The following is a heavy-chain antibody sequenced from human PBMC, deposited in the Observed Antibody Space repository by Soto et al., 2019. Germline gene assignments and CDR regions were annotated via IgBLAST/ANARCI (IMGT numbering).Heavy chain of an antibody. CDR3: ARHPPDFWSGYFDY. D-gene: IGHD3-3*01. V-gene: IGHV3-7*03. CDR2: IKQDGSEK. Sequence: PWGSLRLSCAASGFAFISYWIIFFRHSPGKGREWVANIKQDGSEKCYVDSVKGRFTISRDNAKNSLYLQMNSLRAEDTAVYYCARHPPDFWSGYFDYWGQGTLVTVSS. CDR1: GFAFISYW. J-gene: IGHJ4*02.